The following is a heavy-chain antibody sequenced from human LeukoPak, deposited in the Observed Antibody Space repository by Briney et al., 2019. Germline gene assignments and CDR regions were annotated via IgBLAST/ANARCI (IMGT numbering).Heavy chain of an antibody. J-gene: IGHJ4*02. V-gene: IGHV3-7*01. Sequence: GGSLRLSCAASGFTLSSCWMTWVRQAPGKGLEWVANIKQDGSEKYYVDSVKGRFTISRDNAKNSLYLQMNSLRAEDTAVYYCARALDSSTSRYQAFEYWGQGTLVTVSS. CDR3: ARALDSSTSRYQAFEY. CDR1: GFTLSSCW. CDR2: IKQDGSEK. D-gene: IGHD2-2*01.